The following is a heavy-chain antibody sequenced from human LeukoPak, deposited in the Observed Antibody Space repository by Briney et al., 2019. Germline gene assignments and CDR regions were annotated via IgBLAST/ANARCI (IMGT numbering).Heavy chain of an antibody. CDR1: GGTISSYY. J-gene: IGHJ5*02. D-gene: IGHD1-26*01. V-gene: IGHV4-4*09. CDR2: IYTSGST. Sequence: PSETLSLTCTVSGGTISSYYWSWIRQPPGKGLEWIGYIYTSGSTNYNPSLKSRVTISVDTSKNQFSLKLSSVTAADTAVYYCARHELQEGWFDPWGQGTLVTVSS. CDR3: ARHELQEGWFDP.